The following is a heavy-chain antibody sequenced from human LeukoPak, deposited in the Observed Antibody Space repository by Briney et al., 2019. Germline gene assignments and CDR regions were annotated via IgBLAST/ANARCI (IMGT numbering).Heavy chain of an antibody. CDR3: ARDGSPYCSGGSCYSGVYFQH. D-gene: IGHD2-15*01. Sequence: PGGSLRLSCAASGFTFSSYSMNWVRQAPGKGLEWVSSISSSSSYIYYADSVKGRFTISRDNAKDSLYLQMNSLRAEDTAVYYCARDGSPYCSGGSCYSGVYFQHWGQGTLVTVSS. V-gene: IGHV3-21*01. CDR1: GFTFSSYS. J-gene: IGHJ1*01. CDR2: ISSSSSYI.